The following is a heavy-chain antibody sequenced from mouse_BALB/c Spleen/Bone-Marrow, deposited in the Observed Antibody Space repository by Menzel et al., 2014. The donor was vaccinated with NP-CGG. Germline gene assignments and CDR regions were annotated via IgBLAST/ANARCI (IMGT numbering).Heavy chain of an antibody. CDR1: GFTFNTYA. V-gene: IGHV10-1*02. Sequence: EVQLVESGGGLAQTNGPLKLSCAASGFTFNTYAMNWVRQAPGKGLEWVARIRSKSNNYATYYADSVKDRFTISRDDSQSMLYLQMNNLKTEDTAMYYCVRQVITTVSYAMDYWGQRSSVTVSS. CDR2: IRSKSNNYAT. J-gene: IGHJ4*01. CDR3: VRQVITTVSYAMDY. D-gene: IGHD1-1*01.